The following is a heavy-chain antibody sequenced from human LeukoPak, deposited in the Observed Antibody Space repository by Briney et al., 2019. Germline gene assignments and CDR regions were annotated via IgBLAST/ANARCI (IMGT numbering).Heavy chain of an antibody. CDR3: ARGTSDCSSTSCYRTGIAAAGFDY. Sequence: PGGSLRLSCAPSGFTFSDYYMSWIRHAPGKRLERGSYISSRGSTIYYADSVKGRFTFSRDKAKNSLYLQMNSLRAEDTAVYYCARGTSDCSSTSCYRTGIAAAGFDYWGQGTLVTVSS. CDR2: ISSRGSTI. V-gene: IGHV3-11*01. J-gene: IGHJ4*02. CDR1: GFTFSDYY. D-gene: IGHD2-2*02.